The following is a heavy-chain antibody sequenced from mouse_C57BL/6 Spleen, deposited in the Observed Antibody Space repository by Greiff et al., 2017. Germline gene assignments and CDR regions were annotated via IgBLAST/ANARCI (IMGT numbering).Heavy chain of an antibody. J-gene: IGHJ2*01. V-gene: IGHV5-17*01. CDR3: ARWRPSSYYFDY. CDR2: ISSGSSTI. D-gene: IGHD1-1*02. CDR1: GFTFSDYG. Sequence: EVKLMESGGGLVKPGGSLKLSCAASGFTFSDYGMHWVRQAPEKGLEWVAYISSGSSTINYADTVKGRFTISRDNAKNTLFLHMTSLRSEDTAMYYCARWRPSSYYFDYWGQGTTLTVSS.